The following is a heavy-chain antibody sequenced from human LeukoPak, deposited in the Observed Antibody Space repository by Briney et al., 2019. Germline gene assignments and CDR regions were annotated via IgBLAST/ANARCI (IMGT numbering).Heavy chain of an antibody. CDR1: GFTFSSYG. CDR3: ARVGYGDYGAFDI. V-gene: IGHV3-30*03. CDR2: ISYDGTNK. Sequence: TGGSLRLSCAASGFTFSSYGMHWVRQAPGKGLEWVAVISYDGTNKYYADSVKGRFTISRDNSKNTLYLQMNSLRAEDTAVYYCARVGYGDYGAFDIWGQGTMVTVSS. J-gene: IGHJ3*02. D-gene: IGHD4-17*01.